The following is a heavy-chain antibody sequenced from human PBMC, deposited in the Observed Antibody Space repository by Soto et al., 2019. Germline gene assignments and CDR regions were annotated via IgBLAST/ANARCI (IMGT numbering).Heavy chain of an antibody. J-gene: IGHJ3*01. D-gene: IGHD2-15*01. CDR1: GGSITPYY. CDR3: ARKKYTVVTAFDV. Sequence: QVQLQESGPGLVKTSDTLSLTCTVSGGSITPYYWSWIRQPPGEGLEWIGYVSYSGKTGYNPSLKSRVSMSIDTSKNECSLKLTSLTAADAATYYCARKKYTVVTAFDVWGQGTTVAVSS. V-gene: IGHV4-59*07. CDR2: VSYSGKT.